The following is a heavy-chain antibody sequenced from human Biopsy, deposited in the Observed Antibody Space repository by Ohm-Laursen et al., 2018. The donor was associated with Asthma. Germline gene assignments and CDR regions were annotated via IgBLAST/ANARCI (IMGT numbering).Heavy chain of an antibody. Sequence: GASVKVSCKASGDSFSNYAISWVRQAPRQGLEWMGGLIPVLGTADYAQMFEGRVTITADESTTTAYMELSSLRSEDAAVYYCVTSGGDYGYFGLDVWGQGTTVTVS. J-gene: IGHJ6*02. CDR1: GDSFSNYA. CDR3: VTSGGDYGYFGLDV. D-gene: IGHD4-17*01. V-gene: IGHV1-69*13. CDR2: LIPVLGTA.